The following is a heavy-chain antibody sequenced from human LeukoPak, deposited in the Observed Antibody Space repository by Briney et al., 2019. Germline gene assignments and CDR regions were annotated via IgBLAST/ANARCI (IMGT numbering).Heavy chain of an antibody. J-gene: IGHJ4*02. CDR1: GGSISSYY. CDR2: IYYSGST. CDR3: ARVQRPLDGADY. V-gene: IGHV4-59*01. Sequence: SETLSLTCTVSGGSISSYYWSWIRQPPGKGLEWIGYIYYSGSTYYNPSLKSRVTISVDTSKNLFSLKLSSVTAADTAVYYCARVQRPLDGADYWGQGTLVTVSS. D-gene: IGHD1-1*01.